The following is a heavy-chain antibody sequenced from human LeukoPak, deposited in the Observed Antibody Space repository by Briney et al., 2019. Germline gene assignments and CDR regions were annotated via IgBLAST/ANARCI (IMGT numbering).Heavy chain of an antibody. CDR2: INQDGSEK. J-gene: IGHJ4*02. D-gene: IGHD5-24*01. V-gene: IGHV3-7*04. Sequence: PGGSLRLSCAASGFTFSTYWMSWVRQAPGKGLEWVANINQDGSEKYYVDSVKGRFTISRDNAKKSLYLQMNSLRAEDTAVYYCVRDREMATITWVYWGQGTLVTVSS. CDR3: VRDREMATITWVY. CDR1: GFTFSTYW.